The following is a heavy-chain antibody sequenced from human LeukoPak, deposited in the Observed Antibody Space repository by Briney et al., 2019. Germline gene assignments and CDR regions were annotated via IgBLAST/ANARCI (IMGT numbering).Heavy chain of an antibody. D-gene: IGHD1-1*01. CDR2: IYYSGNT. CDR3: ARLPSGTIDY. J-gene: IGHJ4*02. V-gene: IGHV4-39*01. Sequence: SETLSLTCTVSGGSINSGTYYWGWVRQPPGKGLEWIGTIYYSGNTYYNPSLKSRVTISIDTSKNQFSLKLSSVTAADTAVYYCARLPSGTIDYWGQGTLVTVSS. CDR1: GGSINSGTYY.